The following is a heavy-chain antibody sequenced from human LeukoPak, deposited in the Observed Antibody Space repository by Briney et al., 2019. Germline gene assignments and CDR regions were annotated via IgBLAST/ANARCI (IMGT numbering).Heavy chain of an antibody. J-gene: IGHJ4*02. CDR3: ARVEGYCSSTSCYELIDY. CDR1: GGSFSSYY. Sequence: PSETLSLTCTVSGGSFSSYYWSWIRQPPGKGLEWIGYIYYSGSTNYNPSLKSRVTISVDTSKNQFSLKLSSVTAADTAVYYCARVEGYCSSTSCYELIDYWGQGTLVTVSS. D-gene: IGHD2-2*01. CDR2: IYYSGST. V-gene: IGHV4-59*01.